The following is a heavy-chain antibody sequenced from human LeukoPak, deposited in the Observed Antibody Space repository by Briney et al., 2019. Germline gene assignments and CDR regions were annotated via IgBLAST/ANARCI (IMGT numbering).Heavy chain of an antibody. V-gene: IGHV4-39*07. D-gene: IGHD3-10*01. J-gene: IGHJ4*02. CDR2: IYYSGST. Sequence: PSETLSLTCTVSGGSISSSSYYWGWIRQPPGKGLEWIGSIYYSGSTYYNPSLKSRVTISVDTSKNQFSLKLSSVTAADTAVYYCARSPSYYYADYWGQGTLVTVSS. CDR1: GGSISSSSYY. CDR3: ARSPSYYYADY.